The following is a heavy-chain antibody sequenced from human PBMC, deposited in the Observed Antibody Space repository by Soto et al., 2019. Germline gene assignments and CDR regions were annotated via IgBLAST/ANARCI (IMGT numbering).Heavy chain of an antibody. J-gene: IGHJ4*02. V-gene: IGHV4-4*02. D-gene: IGHD2-8*01. CDR3: ARLVYDTRLNYMYFDF. CDR1: GVSISSGNW. CDR2: IFRDGTA. Sequence: SETLSLTCAVSGVSISSGNWWTWVRQTPQRGLEYIGEIFRDGTANYYPSFERRVAISVDTSKNQFSLKLTSVTAADTAIYFCARLVYDTRLNYMYFDFWGQGALVTVSS.